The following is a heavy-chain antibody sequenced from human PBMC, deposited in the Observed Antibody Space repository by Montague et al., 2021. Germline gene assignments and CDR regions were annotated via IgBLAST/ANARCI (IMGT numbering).Heavy chain of an antibody. Sequence: GSLRLSCAASGFTFSSYWMHWVRQAPGKGLVWVSRISTDGSSTTYADPVKGRFTTSRDNAKNMLYLQMNSLRTEDTAVYYCTFYKFRETPRGFDYWGQGTLVTVSA. D-gene: IGHD3-10*01. CDR1: GFTFSSYW. CDR3: TFYKFRETPRGFDY. J-gene: IGHJ4*02. V-gene: IGHV3-74*01. CDR2: ISTDGSST.